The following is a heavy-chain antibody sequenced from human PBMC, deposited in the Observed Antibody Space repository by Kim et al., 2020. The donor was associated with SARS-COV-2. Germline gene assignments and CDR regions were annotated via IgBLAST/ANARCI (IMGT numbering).Heavy chain of an antibody. V-gene: IGHV4-59*08. CDR1: GGSISSYS. J-gene: IGHJ3*02. CDR3: ARHGGESMIRGVLGAFDI. CDR2: MSYSGNT. Sequence: SETLSLTCTVSGGSISSYSWSLIRQPPGKGLECIGYMSYSGNTNYDPSLKMRVTLSVDTSKNQFSMKLSAVTAADTAVYYCARHGGESMIRGVLGAFDIWGQGTMVTVSS. D-gene: IGHD3-10*01.